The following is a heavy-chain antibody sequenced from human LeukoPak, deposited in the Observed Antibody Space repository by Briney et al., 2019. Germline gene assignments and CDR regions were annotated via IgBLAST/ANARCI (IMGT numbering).Heavy chain of an antibody. Sequence: ASVKVSCKASGYTFTSYDINWVRQATGQGLEWMGWMNPNSGNTGYAQKFQGRVTMTRNTSISTAYMELSSLRSEDTAVYYCARRLTSWGLYGGNWGGGFDYWGQGTLATVSS. J-gene: IGHJ4*02. CDR2: MNPNSGNT. V-gene: IGHV1-8*01. CDR3: ARRLTSWGLYGGNWGGGFDY. CDR1: GYTFTSYD. D-gene: IGHD4-23*01.